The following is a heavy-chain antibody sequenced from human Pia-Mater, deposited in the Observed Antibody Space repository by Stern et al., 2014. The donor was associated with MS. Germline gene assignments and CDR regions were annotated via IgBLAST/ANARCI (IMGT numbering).Heavy chain of an antibody. D-gene: IGHD2-15*01. CDR2: ISNDGNEK. V-gene: IGHV3-30*18. J-gene: IGHJ6*02. Sequence: QLVQSGGGVVQPGRSLRLSCAASGFTLRSYGMHWVRQAPGKGLEWGAVISNDGNEKYYTDSVKGRFTISRDNSKNTLYLQMNSLRTEDTAVYYCAKDRLFCSGGGCYAMDVWGQGTTVTVSS. CDR1: GFTLRSYG. CDR3: AKDRLFCSGGGCYAMDV.